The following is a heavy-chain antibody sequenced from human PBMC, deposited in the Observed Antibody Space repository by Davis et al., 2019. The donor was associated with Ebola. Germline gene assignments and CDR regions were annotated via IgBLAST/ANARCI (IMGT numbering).Heavy chain of an antibody. J-gene: IGHJ4*02. D-gene: IGHD5-24*01. Sequence: GESLKISCATSGFPFSNYAMHWVRQTPDKGLEWVAVASHDGTTTYYEDSVKGRFTISRDNSKSTLFLQMDSLRDEDSALYYCAKDRERWLQAPFDYWGQGAVVTVSS. V-gene: IGHV3-30*04. CDR2: ASHDGTTT. CDR3: AKDRERWLQAPFDY. CDR1: GFPFSNYA.